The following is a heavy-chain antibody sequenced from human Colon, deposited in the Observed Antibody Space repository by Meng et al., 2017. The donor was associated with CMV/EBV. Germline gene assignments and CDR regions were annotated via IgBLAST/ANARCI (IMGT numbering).Heavy chain of an antibody. Sequence: VQMVQSGGEVKNPGASVKVSCKASGYTFTTYGISWVRQARGQGLEWMGWISADSGDTKYAQNVQDRVTMTRDTSTSTAYMELTSLRSDDTAIYYCVREGRTGPTVYFQHWGQGTLVTVSS. CDR1: GYTFTTYG. J-gene: IGHJ1*01. CDR3: VREGRTGPTVYFQH. V-gene: IGHV1-18*01. D-gene: IGHD1-7*01. CDR2: ISADSGDT.